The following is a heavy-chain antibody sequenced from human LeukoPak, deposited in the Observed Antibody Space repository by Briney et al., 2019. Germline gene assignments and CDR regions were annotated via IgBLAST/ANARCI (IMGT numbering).Heavy chain of an antibody. CDR3: ARVTNYYDSSGYQPPGYFQH. D-gene: IGHD3-22*01. CDR2: IYYSGST. J-gene: IGHJ1*01. CDR1: GGSFSGYY. Sequence: SETLSLTCAVYGGSFSGYYWSWIRQPPGKGLEWIGSIYYSGSTYYNPSLKSRVTISVDTSKNQFSLKLSSVTAADTAVYYCARVTNYYDSSGYQPPGYFQHWGQGTLVTVSS. V-gene: IGHV4-34*01.